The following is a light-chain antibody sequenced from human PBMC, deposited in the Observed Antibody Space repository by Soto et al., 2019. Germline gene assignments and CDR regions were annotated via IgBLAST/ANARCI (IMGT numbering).Light chain of an antibody. CDR2: DAS. J-gene: IGKJ4*01. Sequence: EVVMTQSPATLSVSPGERATLSCRASQSVGTNLAWYQQKPGQAPRLLIYDASTRATGIPARFGGSGSGTEFTLTISSLQSEDFAVYYCQQSKNWPPLTFGGGTKVDIK. V-gene: IGKV3-15*01. CDR1: QSVGTN. CDR3: QQSKNWPPLT.